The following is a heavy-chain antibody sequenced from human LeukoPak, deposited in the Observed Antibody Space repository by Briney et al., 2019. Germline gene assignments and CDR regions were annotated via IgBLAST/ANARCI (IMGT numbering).Heavy chain of an antibody. J-gene: IGHJ5*02. CDR3: ARDGLVVVAARARRFDP. V-gene: IGHV1-2*02. D-gene: IGHD2-15*01. Sequence: ASVKVSCKASGYTFTGYYMHWVRQAPGQGLEWMGWINPNSGGTNYAQKFQGRVTMTRDTSISTAYMELSRLRSDDPAVYYCARDGLVVVAARARRFDPWGQGTLVAVSS. CDR1: GYTFTGYY. CDR2: INPNSGGT.